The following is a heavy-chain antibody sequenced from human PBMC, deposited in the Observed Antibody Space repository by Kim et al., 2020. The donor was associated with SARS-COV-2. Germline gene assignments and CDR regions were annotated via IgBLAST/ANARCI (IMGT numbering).Heavy chain of an antibody. J-gene: IGHJ5*02. CDR2: IYYSGST. CDR1: GGSISSYY. V-gene: IGHV4-59*01. CDR3: AREWFGELFHPSRFDP. D-gene: IGHD3-10*01. Sequence: SETLSLTCTVSGGSISSYYWSWIRQPPGKGLEWIGYIYYSGSTNYNPSLKSRVTISVDTSKNQFSLKLSSVTAADTAVYYCAREWFGELFHPSRFDPWGQGTLVTVSS.